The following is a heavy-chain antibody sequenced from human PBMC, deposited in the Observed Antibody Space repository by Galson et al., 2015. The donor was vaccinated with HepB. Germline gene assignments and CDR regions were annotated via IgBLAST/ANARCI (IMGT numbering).Heavy chain of an antibody. D-gene: IGHD4-17*01. V-gene: IGHV3-49*04. CDR3: TRAKRYGDYGLTPFTDY. CDR2: IRSKAYGGTT. CDR1: GFTFGDYA. J-gene: IGHJ4*02. Sequence: SLRLSCAASGFTFGDYAMSWVRQAPGKGLEWVGFIRSKAYGGTTEYAASVKGRFTISRDDSKSIAYLQMNSLKTEDTAVYYCTRAKRYGDYGLTPFTDYWGQGTLVTVSS.